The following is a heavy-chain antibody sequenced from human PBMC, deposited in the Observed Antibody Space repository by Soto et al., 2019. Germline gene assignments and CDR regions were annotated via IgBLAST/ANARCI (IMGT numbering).Heavy chain of an antibody. CDR1: GGTFSSYA. CDR2: IIPIFGTA. CDR3: ARSPPNFGSGSYYHFDFDY. Sequence: ASVKVSCKASGGTFSSYAISWVRQAPGQGLEWMGEIIPIFGTANYAQKFQGRVTITADKSTSTAYMELSSLRSEDTAVYYCARSPPNFGSGSYYHFDFDYWGQGTLVTVSS. D-gene: IGHD1-26*01. J-gene: IGHJ4*02. V-gene: IGHV1-69*06.